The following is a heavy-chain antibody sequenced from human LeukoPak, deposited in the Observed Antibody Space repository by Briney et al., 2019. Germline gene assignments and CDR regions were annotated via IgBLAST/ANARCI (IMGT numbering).Heavy chain of an antibody. CDR2: IIPILGIA. J-gene: IGHJ3*02. CDR3: KLPANAFDI. CDR1: GGTFSSYA. Sequence: GASVKVSCKASGGTFSSYAISWVRQAPGQGPEWMGRIIPILGIANYAQKFQGRVTITADKSTSTAYMELSSLRPEDTAVYYCKLPANAFDIWGQGTMVTVSS. V-gene: IGHV1-69*04.